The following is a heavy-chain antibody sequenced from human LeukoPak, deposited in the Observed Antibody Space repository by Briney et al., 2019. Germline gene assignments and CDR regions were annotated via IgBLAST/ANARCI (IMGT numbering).Heavy chain of an antibody. CDR3: ARARGYFVVVTAIDY. J-gene: IGHJ4*02. CDR2: IYYSGST. CDR1: GGSISSHY. V-gene: IGHV4-59*11. D-gene: IGHD2-21*02. Sequence: SETLSLTCSVSGGSISSHYWSWIRQPPGKGLEWIGYIYYSGSTKYNPSLKSRVTISVDTSKNQFSLKLSSVTAADTAVYYCARARGYFVVVTAIDYWGQGTLVTVSS.